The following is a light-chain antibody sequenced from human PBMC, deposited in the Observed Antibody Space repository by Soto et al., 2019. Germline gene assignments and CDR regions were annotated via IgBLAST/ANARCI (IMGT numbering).Light chain of an antibody. J-gene: IGKJ1*01. CDR2: AAS. CDR1: QSVSSAY. CDR3: QHYGRSSTWT. Sequence: EIVLTQSPGTLSLSPGERATLSCRASQSVSSAYLAWYQHKPGEPPTRLIYAASSRVTGIPDRFSGSCSGTVFPLTISRLAPEDFVVYCSQHYGRSSTWTFGQGTKVEIK. V-gene: IGKV3-20*01.